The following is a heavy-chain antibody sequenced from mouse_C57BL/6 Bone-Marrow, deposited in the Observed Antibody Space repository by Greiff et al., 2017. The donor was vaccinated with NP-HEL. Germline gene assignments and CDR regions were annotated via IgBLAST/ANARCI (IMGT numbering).Heavy chain of an antibody. Sequence: VQLQQSGPELVKPGASVKLSCKASGYTFTSYDINWVKQRPGQGLEWIGWLYPRDGSPQYTEKFTGKATLTVDTSSSTAYMELHSRTSEDSAVYCCARGGTVVARGDYYAMDYWGQGTSVTVSS. CDR2: LYPRDGSP. J-gene: IGHJ4*01. CDR3: ARGGTVVARGDYYAMDY. CDR1: GYTFTSYD. V-gene: IGHV1-85*01. D-gene: IGHD1-1*01.